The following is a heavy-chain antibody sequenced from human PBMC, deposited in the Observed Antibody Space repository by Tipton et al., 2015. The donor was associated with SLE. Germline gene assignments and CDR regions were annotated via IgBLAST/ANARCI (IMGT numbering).Heavy chain of an antibody. V-gene: IGHV4-39*07. CDR2: VYYTGKT. CDR3: ARDEYRYDATGYHLLGHFDF. J-gene: IGHJ4*02. CDR1: GDSISSSSYY. Sequence: TLSLTCIVSGDSISSSSYYWGWIRQPPGKGLEWVGTVYYTGKTFYNPSLKSQVTILVDTSKNQFSLKLSSVTAADTAVYYCARDEYRYDATGYHLLGHFDFWGQGTLVTVSS. D-gene: IGHD3-22*01.